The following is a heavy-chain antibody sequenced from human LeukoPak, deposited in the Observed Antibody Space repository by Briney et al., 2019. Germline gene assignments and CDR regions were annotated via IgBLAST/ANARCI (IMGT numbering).Heavy chain of an antibody. CDR2: MNPNSANT. V-gene: IGHV1-8*01. CDR1: GYTFTNYD. Sequence: ASVTVSCKASGYTFTNYDINWVRQAPGQGLEWMGWMNPNSANTGYAPEFQGRVTMTSDTSISTAYMDLSSLGSEDTAKYYCASGNYYGNDVYDAFDIWGQGTMVTVSS. D-gene: IGHD3-10*01. CDR3: ASGNYYGNDVYDAFDI. J-gene: IGHJ3*02.